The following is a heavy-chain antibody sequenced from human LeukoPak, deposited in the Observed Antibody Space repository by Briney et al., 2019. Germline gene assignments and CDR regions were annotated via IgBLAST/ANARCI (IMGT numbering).Heavy chain of an antibody. V-gene: IGHV3-30*04. CDR1: GLAFSRYA. Sequence: GRSLRLSCEASGLAFSRYAIHWVRQAPGKGLEWVAVISYDGTNEYFADSVKGRFTISRSNSKNTVYLQMNSLRTEDTALYYCARDASSDYDLGRYYFDHWGQGTLVTVSS. D-gene: IGHD5-12*01. CDR2: ISYDGTNE. CDR3: ARDASSDYDLGRYYFDH. J-gene: IGHJ4*02.